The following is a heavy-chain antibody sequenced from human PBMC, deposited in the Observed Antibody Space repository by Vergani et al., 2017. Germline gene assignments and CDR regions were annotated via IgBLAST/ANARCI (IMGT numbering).Heavy chain of an antibody. CDR3: TRSEYCSGSSCYPSY. D-gene: IGHD2-15*01. Sequence: EVQLVESGGGLVQPGGSLKLSCAASGFTFSGSAMHWVRQASGKGLEWVGRIRSKANSYATAYAASVKGRFTISRDDSKNTAYLQMNSLKTEDTAVYYCTRSEYCSGSSCYPSYWGQGTLVTVSS. CDR1: GFTFSGSA. J-gene: IGHJ4*02. V-gene: IGHV3-73*01. CDR2: IRSKANSYAT.